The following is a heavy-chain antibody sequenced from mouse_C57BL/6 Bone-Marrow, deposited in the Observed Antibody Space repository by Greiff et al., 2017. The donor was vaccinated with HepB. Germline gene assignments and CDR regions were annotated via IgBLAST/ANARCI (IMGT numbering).Heavy chain of an antibody. CDR3: ARRLGRDY. J-gene: IGHJ2*01. Sequence: VQLQQSGAELVKPGASVKLSCTASGFNIKDYYMHWVKQRTEQGLEWIGRIDPEDGETKYAPEFQGKATITADTSSNTAYLQLSSLTSEDTAVYYCARRLGRDYWGQGTTLTVSS. CDR2: IDPEDGET. V-gene: IGHV14-2*01. D-gene: IGHD4-1*01. CDR1: GFNIKDYY.